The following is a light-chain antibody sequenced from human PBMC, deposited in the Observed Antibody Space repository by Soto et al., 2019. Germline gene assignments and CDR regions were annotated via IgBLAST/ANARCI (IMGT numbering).Light chain of an antibody. CDR3: SSYISRSRV. Sequence: QSALTQPASVSGSPGQSITISCTGTSSDVGGYNYVSWYQQHPGKAPKLMIYEVSNRPSGVSNRFSGSKSRNTASLTISGLQAEDEADYYCSSYISRSRVFGTGTKVTVL. V-gene: IGLV2-14*01. J-gene: IGLJ1*01. CDR2: EVS. CDR1: SSDVGGYNY.